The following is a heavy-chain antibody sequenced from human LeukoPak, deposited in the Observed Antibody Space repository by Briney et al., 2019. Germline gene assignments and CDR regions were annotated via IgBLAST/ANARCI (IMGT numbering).Heavy chain of an antibody. Sequence: GGSLRLFCAASGFTFSMYWMYWVRQVPGTGLVWVSRILRDVSSRSYEDSVKGRFTISRDNAKNTLYLEMNSLRVDDTAVYYCARGSNGWSGIDYWGQGTLVTVSS. D-gene: IGHD6-13*01. CDR2: ILRDVSSR. V-gene: IGHV3-74*01. J-gene: IGHJ4*02. CDR1: GFTFSMYW. CDR3: ARGSNGWSGIDY.